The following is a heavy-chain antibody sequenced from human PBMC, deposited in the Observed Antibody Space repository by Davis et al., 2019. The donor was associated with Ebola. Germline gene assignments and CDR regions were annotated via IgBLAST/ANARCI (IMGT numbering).Heavy chain of an antibody. CDR3: ARCGESVGGNGGIGWFDP. D-gene: IGHD4-23*01. Sequence: PGGSLRLSCAASGFTFSSYSMNWVRQAPGKGLEWVSSISSSSSYIYYADSVKGRFTTSRDNAKNSLYLQMNSLRAADTAVYYCARCGESVGGNGGIGWFDPWGQGTLVTVSS. J-gene: IGHJ5*02. V-gene: IGHV3-21*01. CDR2: ISSSSSYI. CDR1: GFTFSSYS.